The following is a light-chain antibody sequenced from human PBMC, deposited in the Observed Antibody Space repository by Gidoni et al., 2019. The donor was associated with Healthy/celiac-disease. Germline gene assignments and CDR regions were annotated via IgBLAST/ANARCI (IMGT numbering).Light chain of an antibody. CDR3: QQYGSSPYT. V-gene: IGKV3-20*01. Sequence: ELVLTQSPGTLSLSPGERATRSCRASQSVRTSYLAWYQQKPGQAPRLLIYGASSRATGIPDRFSGSGSGTDFTLTISRLEPEDFAVYYCQQYGSSPYTFGQGTKLEIK. J-gene: IGKJ2*01. CDR1: QSVRTSY. CDR2: GAS.